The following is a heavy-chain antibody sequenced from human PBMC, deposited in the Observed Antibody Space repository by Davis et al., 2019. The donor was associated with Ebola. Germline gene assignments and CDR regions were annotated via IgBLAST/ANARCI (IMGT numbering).Heavy chain of an antibody. V-gene: IGHV3-13*01. CDR3: ARSFSVDWLLTTPYDAFDI. CDR1: GFTFSNYD. CDR2: IGTAGDT. D-gene: IGHD3-9*01. Sequence: GESLKISCEASGFTFSNYDMHWVRQVTGKGLEWVSAIGTAGDTYYPGSVKGRFTISRDNAKNSLYLQMNSLRAEDTAVYYCARSFSVDWLLTTPYDAFDIWGQGTMVTVSS. J-gene: IGHJ3*02.